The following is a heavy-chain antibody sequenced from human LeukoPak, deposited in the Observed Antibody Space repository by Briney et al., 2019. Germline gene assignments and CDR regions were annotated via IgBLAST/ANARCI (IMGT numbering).Heavy chain of an antibody. D-gene: IGHD3-3*01. Sequence: GGSLRLSCAASGFTFSNYGMHWVRQAPGKGLEWVTLISYDGSNKYYADSVKGRFTISRDNSKNTLYPQMNSLRAEDTAVYYCAKDYRPHDFWSGLVDYWGQGTLVTVSS. V-gene: IGHV3-30*18. J-gene: IGHJ4*02. CDR2: ISYDGSNK. CDR3: AKDYRPHDFWSGLVDY. CDR1: GFTFSNYG.